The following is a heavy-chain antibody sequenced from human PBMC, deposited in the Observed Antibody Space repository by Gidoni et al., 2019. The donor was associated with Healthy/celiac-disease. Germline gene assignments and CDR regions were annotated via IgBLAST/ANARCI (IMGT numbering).Heavy chain of an antibody. CDR1: GGSISSSSYY. CDR2: IYYSGST. V-gene: IGHV4-39*01. Sequence: QLQLQESGPGLVKPSETLSLTCTVSGGSISSSSYYWGWIRQPPGKGLEWIGSIYYSGSTYYNPSLKSRVTISVDTSKNQFSLKLSSVTAADTAVYYCARQVSSPLEPRGWFDPWGQGTLVTVSS. D-gene: IGHD1-1*01. J-gene: IGHJ5*02. CDR3: ARQVSSPLEPRGWFDP.